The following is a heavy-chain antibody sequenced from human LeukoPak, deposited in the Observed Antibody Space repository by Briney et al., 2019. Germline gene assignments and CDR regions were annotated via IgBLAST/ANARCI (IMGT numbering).Heavy chain of an antibody. J-gene: IGHJ4*02. CDR3: ARGQSGYYDY. V-gene: IGHV4-4*07. CDR2: IYTSGVS. D-gene: IGHD3-3*01. CDR1: GGSISGYY. Sequence: PSGTVSLTCTVSGGSISGYYWSWIRQPAGKGLEWIGRIYTSGVSNYYPSLRSRVNISFGTTNNQFSLKVSSVTAADTAVYYCARGQSGYYDYWGQGTLVTV.